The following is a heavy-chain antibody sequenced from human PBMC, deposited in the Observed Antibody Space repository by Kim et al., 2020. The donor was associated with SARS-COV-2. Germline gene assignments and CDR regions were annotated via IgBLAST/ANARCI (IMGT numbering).Heavy chain of an antibody. CDR1: GFTFSSYS. CDR2: ISSSSSYI. J-gene: IGHJ6*02. D-gene: IGHD3-10*01. CDR3: ARDQQRYYGSGSYYNVPIYGMDV. Sequence: GGSLRLSCAASGFTFSSYSMNWVRQAPGKGLEWVSSISSSSSYIYYADSVKGRFTISRDNAKNSLYLQMNSLRAEDTAVYYCARDQQRYYGSGSYYNVPIYGMDVWGQGTTVTVSS. V-gene: IGHV3-21*04.